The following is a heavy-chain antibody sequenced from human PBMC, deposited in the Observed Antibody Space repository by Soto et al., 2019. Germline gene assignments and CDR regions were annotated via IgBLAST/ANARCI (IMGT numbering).Heavy chain of an antibody. Sequence: SETLSLTCTVSGGSISSGGYYWSWIRQHPGKGLEWIGYIYYSGSTYYNPSLKSRVTISVDTSKNQFSLKLSSVTAADTAVYYCARGYVYGSGSYIGAFDIWGQGTMVTVSS. J-gene: IGHJ3*02. D-gene: IGHD3-10*01. V-gene: IGHV4-31*03. CDR2: IYYSGST. CDR3: ARGYVYGSGSYIGAFDI. CDR1: GGSISSGGYY.